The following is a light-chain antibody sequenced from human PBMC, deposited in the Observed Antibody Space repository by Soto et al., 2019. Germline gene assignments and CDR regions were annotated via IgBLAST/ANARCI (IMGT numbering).Light chain of an antibody. CDR3: QSYDSSLSGWV. V-gene: IGLV1-40*01. J-gene: IGLJ3*02. Sequence: QSVLTQPPSVSGAPGQRVTISCTGSSSNIGADYDVHWYQQLPGTAPKPLIYGNSNRPSGVPDRFSGSKSGTSASLAITGLQAEDEADYYCQSYDSSLSGWVFGGGTKVTVL. CDR1: SSNIGADYD. CDR2: GNS.